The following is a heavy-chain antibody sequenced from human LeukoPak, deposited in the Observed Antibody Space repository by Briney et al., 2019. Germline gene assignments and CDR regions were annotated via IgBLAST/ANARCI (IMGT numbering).Heavy chain of an antibody. Sequence: ASLKVSCKASGYTFTSYDINWVRQATGQGLEWMGWMNPNSGNTGYAQKFQGRVTMTRNTSISTAYMELSSLRSEDTAVYYCARRRPPMVGNWFDPWGQGTLVTVSS. CDR1: GYTFTSYD. J-gene: IGHJ5*02. D-gene: IGHD3-10*01. V-gene: IGHV1-8*01. CDR3: ARRRPPMVGNWFDP. CDR2: MNPNSGNT.